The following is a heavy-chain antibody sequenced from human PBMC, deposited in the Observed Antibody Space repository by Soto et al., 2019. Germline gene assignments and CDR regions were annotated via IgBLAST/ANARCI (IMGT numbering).Heavy chain of an antibody. D-gene: IGHD5-18*01. CDR1: GFTFSSYS. CDR2: INKNGGEK. J-gene: IGHJ4*02. Sequence: HPGGSLRLSCAASGFTFSSYSMSWGRQAPGKGLEWVANINKNGGEKYYVDSVKGRFTISRDNAKNSLYLQMNSLRAEDTAVYYCARPWDTAMGYTWNYWGQGTLVTVSS. CDR3: ARPWDTAMGYTWNY. V-gene: IGHV3-7*03.